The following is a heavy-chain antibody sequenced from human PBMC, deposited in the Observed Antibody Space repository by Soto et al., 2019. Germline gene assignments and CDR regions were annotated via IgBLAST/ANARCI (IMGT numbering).Heavy chain of an antibody. D-gene: IGHD6-13*01. CDR2: IYYSGST. CDR3: ARDQSSSWYFLYYYGLDV. J-gene: IGHJ6*02. CDR1: GGSVSSGSYY. Sequence: SETLSLTCTVSGGSVSSGSYYWSWIRQPPGKGLEWIGYIYYSGSTNYNPSLKSRVTISVDTSKNQFSLKLSSVTAADTAVYYCARDQSSSWYFLYYYGLDVWGQGTTVTVSS. V-gene: IGHV4-61*01.